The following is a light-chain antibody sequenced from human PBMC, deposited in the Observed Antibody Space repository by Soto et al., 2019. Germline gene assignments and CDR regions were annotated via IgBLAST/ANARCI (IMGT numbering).Light chain of an antibody. V-gene: IGKV3-20*01. Sequence: EVVLTQSPGTLSLSPGGRATLSCRASQSVSRRLAWYQQRPGQSPRLLISGASMRASGVPVRFIGSGSGTDFTLTITRLEPEDFAVYYCQQYSKWRTFGQGTKVDIK. CDR2: GAS. CDR1: QSVSRR. J-gene: IGKJ1*01. CDR3: QQYSKWRT.